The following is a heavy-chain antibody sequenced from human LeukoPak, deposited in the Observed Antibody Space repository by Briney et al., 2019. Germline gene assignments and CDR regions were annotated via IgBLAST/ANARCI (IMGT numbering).Heavy chain of an antibody. V-gene: IGHV4-39*01. CDR3: ARHVSIVLMVYAILDWFDP. CDR2: INHSGST. Sequence: SETLSLTCTVSGGSISSGGHFWSWIRQHPGKGLEWIGEINHSGSTNYNPSLKSRVTISVDTSKNQFSLKLSSVTAADTAVYYCARHVSIVLMVYAILDWFDPGGQGTLVTVPS. D-gene: IGHD2-8*01. CDR1: GGSISSGGHF. J-gene: IGHJ5*02.